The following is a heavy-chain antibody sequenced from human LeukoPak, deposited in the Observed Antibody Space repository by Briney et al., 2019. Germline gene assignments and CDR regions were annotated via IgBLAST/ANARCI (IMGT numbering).Heavy chain of an antibody. CDR1: GFTFSSYS. CDR2: IITVSTTYF. J-gene: IGHJ4*02. D-gene: IGHD3-9*01. V-gene: IGHV3-21*01. Sequence: GGSLRLSCAASGFTFSSYSMNWVRQAPGRGLEWVSYIITVSTTYFQYADSVKGRFTISRDNAKNSLYLQMDSLRAEDTAVYYCARDFDRAGDYHHFDFWGQGTLVTVSS. CDR3: ARDFDRAGDYHHFDF.